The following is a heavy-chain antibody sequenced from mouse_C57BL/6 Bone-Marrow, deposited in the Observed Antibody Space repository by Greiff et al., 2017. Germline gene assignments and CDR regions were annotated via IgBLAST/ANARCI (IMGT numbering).Heavy chain of an antibody. Sequence: QVQLQQPGAELVMPGASVKLSCKASGYTFTSYWMHWVKQRPGQGLEWIGEIDPSDSYTNYNQKFRGKSTLTVDKSSRTAYMQLSSLTSEDSAVYYCARGIYYGKGYYAMDYWGQGTSVTVSS. D-gene: IGHD2-1*01. J-gene: IGHJ4*01. CDR1: GYTFTSYW. V-gene: IGHV1-69*01. CDR3: ARGIYYGKGYYAMDY. CDR2: IDPSDSYT.